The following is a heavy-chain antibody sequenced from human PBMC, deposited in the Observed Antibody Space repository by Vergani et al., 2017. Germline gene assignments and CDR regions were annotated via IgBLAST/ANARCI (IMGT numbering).Heavy chain of an antibody. Sequence: QVQLQESGPGLVKPSETLTLTCDVSDSSIMTNPYWGWFRQSPGKGLEWIGCIHHSGDTHYNSSLKSRFSISIVSSSKFSLSLTSVTAADTAIYYCARHRGSGGFFPSSYFYGRDVWGHGTTVTVSS. V-gene: IGHV4-38-2*01. J-gene: IGHJ6*02. CDR3: ARHRGSGGFFPSSYFYGRDV. CDR2: IHHSGDT. D-gene: IGHD3-10*01. CDR1: DSSIMTNPY.